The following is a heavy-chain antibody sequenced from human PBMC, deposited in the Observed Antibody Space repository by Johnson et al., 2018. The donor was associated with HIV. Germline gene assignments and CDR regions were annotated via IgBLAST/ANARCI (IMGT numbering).Heavy chain of an antibody. CDR2: INWNGGST. J-gene: IGHJ3*02. CDR1: GFTVSSNY. D-gene: IGHD3-22*01. CDR3: ARVIDQYFDSILDDAFDI. V-gene: IGHV3-20*04. Sequence: VQLVESGGGLIQPGGSLRLSCAASGFTVSSNYMSWVRQAPGKGLEWVSGINWNGGSTGYADSVKGRFTISRDNAKNSLFLQIDNLRDEDTAVYYCARVIDQYFDSILDDAFDIWGQGTLVTVSS.